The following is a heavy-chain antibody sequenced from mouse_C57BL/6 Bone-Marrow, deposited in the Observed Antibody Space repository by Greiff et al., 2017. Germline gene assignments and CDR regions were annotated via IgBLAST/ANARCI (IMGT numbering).Heavy chain of an antibody. CDR2: IYPGDGDT. Sequence: VKLVESGPELVKPGASVKISCKASGYAFSSSWMNWVKQRPGKGLEWIGRIYPGDGDTNYNGKVKGKATLTADKSSSTAYMQLSSLTSEDSAVYFCARGGLLWYFPAYWGQGTLVTVSA. D-gene: IGHD2-1*01. CDR3: ARGGLLWYFPAY. V-gene: IGHV1-82*01. J-gene: IGHJ3*01. CDR1: GYAFSSSW.